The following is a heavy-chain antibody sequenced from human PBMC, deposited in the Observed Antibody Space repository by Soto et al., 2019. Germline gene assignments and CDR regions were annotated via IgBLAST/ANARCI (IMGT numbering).Heavy chain of an antibody. CDR2: TYYRSKWYF. CDR3: DGGGGDSTGYYLIWASFYYYGMDV. D-gene: IGHD3-22*01. CDR1: GDSVSSNSAG. J-gene: IGHJ6*02. V-gene: IGHV6-1*01. Sequence: SQTLSLTCAISGDSVSSNSAGWNWIRQTPPRGLEWLGRTYYRSKWYFNYAVSVESRITINPDTSKNQFSLQLSSVTAADTAVYYCDGGGGDSTGYYLIWASFYYYGMDVWGQGITVTVS.